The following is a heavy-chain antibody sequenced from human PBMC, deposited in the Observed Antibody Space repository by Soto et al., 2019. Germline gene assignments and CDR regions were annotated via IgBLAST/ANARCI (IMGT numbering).Heavy chain of an antibody. Sequence: QVQLVQSGAEVKKPGASVKVSCKASGYTFTSYDINWVRQATGQGLEWMGWMNPNSGNTGYAQKVHGRVTMPINTSISTAYMELSILRSDDTAVYDCAGVSFYYDILTGYPCAGMDVWGKGTTVTVSS. J-gene: IGHJ6*04. D-gene: IGHD3-9*01. V-gene: IGHV1-8*01. CDR3: AGVSFYYDILTGYPCAGMDV. CDR1: GYTFTSYD. CDR2: MNPNSGNT.